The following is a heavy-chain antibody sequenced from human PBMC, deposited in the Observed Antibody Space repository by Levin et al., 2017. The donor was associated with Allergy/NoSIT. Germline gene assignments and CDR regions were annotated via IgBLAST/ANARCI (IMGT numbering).Heavy chain of an antibody. D-gene: IGHD6-19*01. J-gene: IGHJ4*02. CDR1: GGSISSYY. CDR2: IYYSGST. V-gene: IGHV4-59*01. Sequence: ASETLSLTCTVSGGSISSYYWSWIRQPPGKGLEWIGYIYYSGSTNYNPSLKSRVTISVDTSKNQFSLKLSSVTAADTAVYYCARSPGYSSGWYPPFDYWGQGTLVTVSS. CDR3: ARSPGYSSGWYPPFDY.